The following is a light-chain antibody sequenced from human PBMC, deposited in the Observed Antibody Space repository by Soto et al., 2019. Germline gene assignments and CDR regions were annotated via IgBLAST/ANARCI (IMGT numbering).Light chain of an antibody. J-gene: IGLJ1*01. CDR3: CSYPGSRPYV. V-gene: IGLV2-23*01. CDR1: SSDVGSYNL. Sequence: QSLLTQPASVSGSPGQSITISCTGTSSDVGSYNLVSWYQQHPGKAPKLMIYEGSKRPSGVSNRFSGSKSGNTASLTISGLQAEDEADYYCCSYPGSRPYVVGNGTKVTV. CDR2: EGS.